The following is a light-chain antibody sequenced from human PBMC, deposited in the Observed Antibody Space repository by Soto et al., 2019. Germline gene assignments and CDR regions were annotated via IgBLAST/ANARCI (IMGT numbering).Light chain of an antibody. CDR3: QKYNGAPPET. CDR1: QDISNY. Sequence: DIQMTQSPSSLSATVGDRVTITCRASQDISNYLAWHQQKPWKVPKLLIYAASTLQPWVPSRFSGSGSGTDFTLTISSLQPEDVATYYCQKYNGAPPETFGPGTKVDIK. CDR2: AAS. V-gene: IGKV1-27*01. J-gene: IGKJ3*01.